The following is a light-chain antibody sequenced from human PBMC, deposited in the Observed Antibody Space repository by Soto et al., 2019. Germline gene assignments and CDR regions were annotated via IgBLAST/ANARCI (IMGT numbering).Light chain of an antibody. J-gene: IGKJ4*01. V-gene: IGKV1-39*01. CDR3: QQSYSIPLT. Sequence: DIQMTQSPSSLSASVGDRVTITCRASQTISSYLNWYQLKPGKAPRLLVYAASTLHSGVSSRFSGSGPGTDSTLTISSRQLEDFAPYSGQQSYSIPLTFGGGPRGE. CDR2: AAS. CDR1: QTISSY.